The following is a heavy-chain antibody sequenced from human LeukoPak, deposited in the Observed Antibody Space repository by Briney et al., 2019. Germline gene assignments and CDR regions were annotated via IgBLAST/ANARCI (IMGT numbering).Heavy chain of an antibody. CDR2: VLDNVRT. CDR1: GGSIRSHY. V-gene: IGHV4-59*07. J-gene: IGHJ4*02. Sequence: PSDPQSLPCTVSGGSIRSHYWSWVRHSPGKALEWLGYVLDNVRTKDNPSLNSRFTLSADTSKNQFSLRLTSVTAADTAVYYCATIKRGNIFGFFDFWGQGILVTVSS. D-gene: IGHD5-18*01. CDR3: ATIKRGNIFGFFDF.